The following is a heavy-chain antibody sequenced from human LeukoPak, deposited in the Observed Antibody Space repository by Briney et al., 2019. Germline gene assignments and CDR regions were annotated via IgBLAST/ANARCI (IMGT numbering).Heavy chain of an antibody. CDR3: ARAGRPVLQYYYYYYMDV. D-gene: IGHD6-6*01. CDR2: IWYDGNNN. Sequence: GGSLRLSCAASGFSFNNYGMHWVRQAPGKGLEWVAVIWYDGNNNDYADSVKGRFTISRDNSRNTLSLQMNSLRADDTAVYYCARAGRPVLQYYYYYYMDVWGEGTTVTVSS. V-gene: IGHV3-33*01. CDR1: GFSFNNYG. J-gene: IGHJ6*03.